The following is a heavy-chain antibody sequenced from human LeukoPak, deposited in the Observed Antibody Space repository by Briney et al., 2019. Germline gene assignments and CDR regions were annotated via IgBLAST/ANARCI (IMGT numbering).Heavy chain of an antibody. CDR1: GGSISSYY. Sequence: SETLSLTCTVSGGSISSYYWSWIRHPPGKGLEWIGYVYYSGSTNYNPSLKSRVTISVDTSENQFSLKLSSVTAADTAVYYCARVVGSYCFDYWGQGTLVTVSS. CDR2: VYYSGST. J-gene: IGHJ4*02. CDR3: ARVVGSYCFDY. V-gene: IGHV4-59*01. D-gene: IGHD1-26*01.